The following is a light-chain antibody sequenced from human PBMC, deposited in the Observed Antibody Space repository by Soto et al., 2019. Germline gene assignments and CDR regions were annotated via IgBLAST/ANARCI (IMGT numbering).Light chain of an antibody. V-gene: IGLV1-51*01. Sequence: QSVLTQPPSVSAAPGQKVTISCSGSSSNIGGNSVSWYQQLPGTAPKLLIYDDNKRPSGIPDRFSGSKSGTSATLGITGFQTGDEADYYCAAWDDSLSGVVFGGGTQLTVL. J-gene: IGLJ2*01. CDR2: DDN. CDR3: AAWDDSLSGVV. CDR1: SSNIGGNS.